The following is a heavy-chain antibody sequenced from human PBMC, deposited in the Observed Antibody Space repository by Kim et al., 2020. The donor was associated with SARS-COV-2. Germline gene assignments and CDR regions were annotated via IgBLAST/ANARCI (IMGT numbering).Heavy chain of an antibody. D-gene: IGHD5-18*01. J-gene: IGHJ6*02. CDR1: GGSFSGYY. V-gene: IGHV4-34*01. CDR2: INHSGST. Sequence: SETLSLTCAVYGGSFSGYYWSWIRQPPGKGLEWIGEINHSGSTNYNPSLKSRVTISVDTSKNQFSLKLSSVTAADTAVYYCARFCGYSYGYAYYYGMDVWGQGTTVTVSS. CDR3: ARFCGYSYGYAYYYGMDV.